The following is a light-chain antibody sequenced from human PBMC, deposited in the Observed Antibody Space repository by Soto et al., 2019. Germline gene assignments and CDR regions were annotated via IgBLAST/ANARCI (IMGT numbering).Light chain of an antibody. Sequence: SCSASQSVSSNLAWYQQKPRQAPRLLIYGASTRATGIPVRFIASGSGTEFTLTISSLQSEDFAVYDCQQYNNWPPWTFGQGTKVDIK. V-gene: IGKV3-15*01. CDR1: QSVSSN. CDR3: QQYNNWPPWT. J-gene: IGKJ1*01. CDR2: GAS.